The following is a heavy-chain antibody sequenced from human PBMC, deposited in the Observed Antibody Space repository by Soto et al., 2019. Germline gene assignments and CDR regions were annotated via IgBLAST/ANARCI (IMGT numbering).Heavy chain of an antibody. CDR2: FDPEDDDT. CDR1: GNTLTELS. Sequence: ASVKVSCKVSGNTLTELSMHWVRQAPGKGLEWMGGFDPEDDDTIYARKFQGRVIMTEDKSTDTAYMELSSLRSEDTAIYYCARGDGPGSWLIDYRGQGALVTVSS. J-gene: IGHJ4*02. CDR3: ARGDGPGSWLIDY. V-gene: IGHV1-24*01. D-gene: IGHD3-10*01.